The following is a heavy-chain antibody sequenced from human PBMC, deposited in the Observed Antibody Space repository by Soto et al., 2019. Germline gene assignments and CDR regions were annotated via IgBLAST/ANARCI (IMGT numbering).Heavy chain of an antibody. J-gene: IGHJ6*02. CDR3: ARGVPFGHYSMDV. V-gene: IGHV4-34*01. CDR1: ARSCTGFH. D-gene: IGHD3-3*01. Sequence: SETLSRTCAVDARSCTGFHWTWSRRPPGKGLEWIGEIKHSGSTNYNPSLTRRVTISVDTSKNQFSLKLNSVTAADTAVYYCARGVPFGHYSMDVWGQGTTVS. CDR2: IKHSGST.